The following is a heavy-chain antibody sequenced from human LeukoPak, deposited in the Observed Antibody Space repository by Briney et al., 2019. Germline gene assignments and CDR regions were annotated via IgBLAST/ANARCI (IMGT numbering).Heavy chain of an antibody. CDR3: ARDRHGSGNYYYGMDV. Sequence: PGGSLRLSCAASGFTFSSYWMSWVRQAPGKGLEWVANIKQDGSEKYYVDSVKGRFTISRDNAKNSLYLQMNSLRAEDTAAYYCARDRHGSGNYYYGMDVWGQGTTVTVSS. J-gene: IGHJ6*02. D-gene: IGHD3-10*01. CDR2: IKQDGSEK. V-gene: IGHV3-7*01. CDR1: GFTFSSYW.